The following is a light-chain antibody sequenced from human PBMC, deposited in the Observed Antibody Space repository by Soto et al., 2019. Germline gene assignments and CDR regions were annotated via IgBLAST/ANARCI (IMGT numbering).Light chain of an antibody. J-gene: IGKJ3*01. CDR3: QQYATLPPA. CDR2: DAT. Sequence: DIQMTQSPSSLSASVGDRVTITCQASQDISNHLNWYQQTPGKAPKLVISDATTLEAGVPSRFTGSGAGTYFPFTITSLQPEDIATYYCQQYATLPPAFGPGTKLDI. V-gene: IGKV1-33*01. CDR1: QDISNH.